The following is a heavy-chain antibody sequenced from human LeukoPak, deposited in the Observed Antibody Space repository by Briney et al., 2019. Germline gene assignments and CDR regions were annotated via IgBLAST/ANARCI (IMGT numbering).Heavy chain of an antibody. Sequence: SETLSLTCAVCGGSFSGYYWSLIRQPPGKGLEWIGEINHSGSTNYNPSLKSRVTISVDTSKNQFSLKLSSVTAADTAVYYCARIVYYDSSGNYFDYWGQGTLVTVSS. CDR3: ARIVYYDSSGNYFDY. V-gene: IGHV4-34*01. D-gene: IGHD3-22*01. CDR2: INHSGST. CDR1: GGSFSGYY. J-gene: IGHJ4*02.